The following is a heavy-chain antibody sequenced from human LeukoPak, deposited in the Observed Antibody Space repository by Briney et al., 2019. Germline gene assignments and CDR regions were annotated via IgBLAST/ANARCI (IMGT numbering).Heavy chain of an antibody. CDR2: MNPNSGNT. D-gene: IGHD4-17*01. CDR1: GYTFTRYD. Sequence: RASVKVSCKASGYTFTRYDINWVRQATGQGLEWMGWMNPNSGNTGYAQKFQGRVTMTRNTSISTAYMELSSLRSEDTAVYYCARGATTVTRYYYYMDVWGKGTTVTISS. V-gene: IGHV1-8*01. CDR3: ARGATTVTRYYYYMDV. J-gene: IGHJ6*03.